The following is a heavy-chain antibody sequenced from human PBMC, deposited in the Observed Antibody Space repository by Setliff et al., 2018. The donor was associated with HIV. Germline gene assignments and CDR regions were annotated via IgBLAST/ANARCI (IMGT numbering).Heavy chain of an antibody. CDR3: AREERYYDGKGALDY. D-gene: IGHD3-22*01. J-gene: IGHJ4*02. Sequence: GASVKVSCKTSGYIFIRYYIFWVRQAPGQGLEWMGNINPHTGVTRYAEKFQGRVTMTRDTSITTAYMELSSLISDDTAVYYCAREERYYDGKGALDYWGQGMLVTVSS. CDR2: INPHTGVT. V-gene: IGHV1-2*02. CDR1: GYIFIRYY.